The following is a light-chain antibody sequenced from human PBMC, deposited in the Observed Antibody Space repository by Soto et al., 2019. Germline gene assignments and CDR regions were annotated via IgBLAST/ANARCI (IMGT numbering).Light chain of an antibody. Sequence: QTVVTQEPSLTVSPGGTVTLTCASSTGAVTSGNYPSWFQQKPGQTPRTLIYTTNSRHSWTPARFSGSLLGGKAALTLSGVQPEDEAEYYCLLYYGGAQLVFGGGTQLTV. J-gene: IGLJ3*02. CDR2: TTN. V-gene: IGLV7-43*01. CDR3: LLYYGGAQLV. CDR1: TGAVTSGNY.